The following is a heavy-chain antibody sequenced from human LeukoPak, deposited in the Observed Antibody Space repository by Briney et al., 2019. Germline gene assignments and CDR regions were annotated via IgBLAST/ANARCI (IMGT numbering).Heavy chain of an antibody. Sequence: GRSLRLSCAASGFTFDDYAMHWVRQAPGKGLEWVSGISWNSGSIGYADSVKGRFTISRDNAKNSLYLQMNSLRAEDTALYYCAKDMGPEDGGLDYWGQGTLVTVPS. CDR3: AKDMGPEDGGLDY. D-gene: IGHD3-10*01. CDR1: GFTFDDYA. J-gene: IGHJ4*02. V-gene: IGHV3-9*01. CDR2: ISWNSGSI.